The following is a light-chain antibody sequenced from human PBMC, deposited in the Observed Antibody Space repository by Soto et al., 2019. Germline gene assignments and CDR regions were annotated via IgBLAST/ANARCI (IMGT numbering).Light chain of an antibody. CDR3: QHLDSYPIP. CDR2: AAS. CDR1: QGISNY. V-gene: IGKV1-9*01. Sequence: DIQLTQSPSFLSASVGDRVTITCRASQGISNYVLWYQQKPGKAPKLLIYAASTLQSWVASRFSGSGSGTEFTLTISSLQPEDVAIYYCQHLDSYPIPFGPGTRLEIK. J-gene: IGKJ5*01.